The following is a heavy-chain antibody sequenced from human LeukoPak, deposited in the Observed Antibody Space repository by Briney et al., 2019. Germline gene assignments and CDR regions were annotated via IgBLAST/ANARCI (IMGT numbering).Heavy chain of an antibody. V-gene: IGHV3-20*04. Sequence: GGSLRLSCAASGFTFDDYGMSWVRQGPGKGLEWVSAINWNGDSTGYADSVRGRFTVSRDNAKNSLYLQMNSLRADDTALYYCARCSRSSTVCYSEFDIWGQGTMVTVSS. D-gene: IGHD2-2*02. J-gene: IGHJ3*02. CDR2: INWNGDST. CDR3: ARCSRSSTVCYSEFDI. CDR1: GFTFDDYG.